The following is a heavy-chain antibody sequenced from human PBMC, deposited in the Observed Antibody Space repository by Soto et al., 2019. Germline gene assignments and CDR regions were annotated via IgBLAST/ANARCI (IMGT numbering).Heavy chain of an antibody. CDR2: IHYSGST. CDR3: ARASTVTTRGSRNNWFDP. CDR1: GGSISSGDYY. D-gene: IGHD4-17*01. V-gene: IGHV4-30-4*01. Sequence: PSETLSLTCTVSGGSISSGDYYWSWIRQPPGKGLEWIGYIHYSGSTYYNPSLKSRITISVDTSKNHFSLKLSSVTAADTAVYYCARASTVTTRGSRNNWFDPWGQGTLVTVSS. J-gene: IGHJ5*02.